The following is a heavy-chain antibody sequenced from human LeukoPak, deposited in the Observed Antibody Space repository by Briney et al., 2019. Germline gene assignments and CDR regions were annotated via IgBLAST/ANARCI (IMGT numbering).Heavy chain of an antibody. CDR2: INPNSGGT. CDR1: GYTFTSYY. V-gene: IGHV1-2*04. CDR3: ARDPTGYSSSLDLDY. Sequence: ASVKVSCKASGYTFTSYYMHWVRQAPGQGLEWMGWINPNSGGTNYAQKFQGWVTMTRDTSISTAYMELSRLRSDDTAVYYCARDPTGYSSSLDLDYWGQGTLVTVSS. J-gene: IGHJ4*02. D-gene: IGHD6-13*01.